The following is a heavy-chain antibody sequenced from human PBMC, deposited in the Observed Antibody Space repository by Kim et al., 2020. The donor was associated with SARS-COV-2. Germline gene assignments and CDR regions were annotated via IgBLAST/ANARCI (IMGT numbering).Heavy chain of an antibody. CDR3: ARRINGRNGHFDY. Sequence: RYNPSFEGQVTISADKSIGTAYLQWNSVKASDSAIYYCARRINGRNGHFDYWGQGTRVIVSS. D-gene: IGHD2-21*01. J-gene: IGHJ4*02. V-gene: IGHV5-51*01.